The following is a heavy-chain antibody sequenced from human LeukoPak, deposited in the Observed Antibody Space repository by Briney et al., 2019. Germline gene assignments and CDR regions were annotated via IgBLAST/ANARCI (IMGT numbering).Heavy chain of an antibody. CDR2: ISWDGGST. CDR3: AKDVLSGDDGDAGAIDY. D-gene: IGHD5-12*01. Sequence: PGGSLRLSCAASGFTFDDYTMHWVRQAPGKGLEWVSLISWDGGSTYYADSVKGRFTISRDNSKNSLYLQMNSLRTEDTALYYCAKDVLSGDDGDAGAIDYWGQGTLVTVSS. J-gene: IGHJ4*02. CDR1: GFTFDDYT. V-gene: IGHV3-43*01.